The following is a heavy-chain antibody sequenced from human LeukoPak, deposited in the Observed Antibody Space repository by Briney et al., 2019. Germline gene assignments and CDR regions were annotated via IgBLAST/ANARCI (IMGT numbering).Heavy chain of an antibody. V-gene: IGHV3-64D*09. CDR2: ISDLGGST. D-gene: IGHD2-15*01. CDR1: GFPFSSYA. CDR3: VRGYSFGPFGMDV. Sequence: PGGSLTLSCSASGFPFSSYAMHWVRQAPGEGLECVSAISDLGGSTDYADSVKGRFTSSRDNSKNTLYLQISSLRAEDTAVYFCVRGYSFGPFGMDVWGQGTTVTVSS. J-gene: IGHJ6*02.